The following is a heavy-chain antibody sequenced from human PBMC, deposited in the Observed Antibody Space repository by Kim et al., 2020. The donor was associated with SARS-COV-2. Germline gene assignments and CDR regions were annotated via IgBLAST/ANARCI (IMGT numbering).Heavy chain of an antibody. Sequence: GGSLRLSCAASGFTFSSYAMHWVRQAPGKGLEWVAVISYDGSNKYYADSVKGRFTISRDNSKNTLYLQMNSLRAEDTAVYYCAGVSLFADAFDIWGQGTMVTVSS. CDR2: ISYDGSNK. CDR1: GFTFSSYA. J-gene: IGHJ3*02. V-gene: IGHV3-30-3*01. CDR3: AGVSLFADAFDI. D-gene: IGHD2-21*01.